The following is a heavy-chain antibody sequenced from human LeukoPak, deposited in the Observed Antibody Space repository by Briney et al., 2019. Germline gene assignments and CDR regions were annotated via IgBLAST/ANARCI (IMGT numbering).Heavy chain of an antibody. Sequence: GGSLRLSCAASGFTFSSYWMGWVRQAPGKGLEWVANIKQDGSEKYYVDSVKGRFTISRDNAKNSLYLQMNSLRAEDTAVYYCARSPIDFWSGYWGGSPFDYWGQGTLVTVSS. V-gene: IGHV3-7*01. D-gene: IGHD3-3*01. J-gene: IGHJ4*02. CDR1: GFTFSSYW. CDR3: ARSPIDFWSGYWGGSPFDY. CDR2: IKQDGSEK.